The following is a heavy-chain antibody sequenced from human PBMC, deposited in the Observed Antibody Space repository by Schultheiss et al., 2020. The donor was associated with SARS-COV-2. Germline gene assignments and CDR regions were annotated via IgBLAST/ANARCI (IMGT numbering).Heavy chain of an antibody. J-gene: IGHJ4*02. D-gene: IGHD5-24*01. CDR2: IYYSGST. CDR1: GGSISSGGYY. CDR3: ARDGGRDGYNPTFDY. V-gene: IGHV4-31*03. Sequence: SQTLSLTCTVSGGSISSGGYYWSWIRQHPGKGLEWIGYIYYSGSTYYNPSLESRVTISVDTSKNQFSLKLSSVTAADTAVYYCARDGGRDGYNPTFDYWGQGTLVTVSS.